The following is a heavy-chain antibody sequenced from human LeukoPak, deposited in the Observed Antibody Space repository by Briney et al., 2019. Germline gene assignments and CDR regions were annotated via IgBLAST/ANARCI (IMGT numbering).Heavy chain of an antibody. V-gene: IGHV3-53*01. Sequence: PGGSLRLSCAASVFTVSSNYMSWVRQAPGRGLEGVSVIYSGGSTYYSDSVKGRFTISRDNSKNTLYLQLNSLSAEDTAVYYCARDRRMGIAALGYIDVWGKGTTVTVSS. CDR3: ARDRRMGIAALGYIDV. J-gene: IGHJ6*03. CDR2: IYSGGST. D-gene: IGHD6-13*01. CDR1: VFTVSSNY.